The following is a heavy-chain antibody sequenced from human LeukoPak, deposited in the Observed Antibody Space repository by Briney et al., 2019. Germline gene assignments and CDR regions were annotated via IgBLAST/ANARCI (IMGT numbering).Heavy chain of an antibody. CDR2: IKQDGSEK. D-gene: IGHD3-3*01. CDR3: AKVSWSGSDRDS. Sequence: GGSLRLSCTVSGFTFSTYWMNWVRQAPGKGLEWVANIKQDGSEKYYVDSVKGRFTISRDNAKNSLYLQMNSLRAEDTAVYYCAKVSWSGSDRDSWGQGTLVTVSS. J-gene: IGHJ4*02. V-gene: IGHV3-7*03. CDR1: GFTFSTYW.